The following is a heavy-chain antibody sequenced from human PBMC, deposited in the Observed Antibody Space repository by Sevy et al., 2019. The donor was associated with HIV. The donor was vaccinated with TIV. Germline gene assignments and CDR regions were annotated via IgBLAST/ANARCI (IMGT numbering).Heavy chain of an antibody. CDR3: AKGGFTMVRGVFDY. D-gene: IGHD3-10*01. Sequence: GGSLRLSCAASGFSFSSYAMSWVRQTPGKGLEWVSVSSGSGGSTYYADSVKGRFTISRDNSKNTLYLQMNSLRAEDTAVYYCAKGGFTMVRGVFDYWGQGTLVTVPS. CDR1: GFSFSSYA. V-gene: IGHV3-23*01. J-gene: IGHJ4*02. CDR2: SSGSGGST.